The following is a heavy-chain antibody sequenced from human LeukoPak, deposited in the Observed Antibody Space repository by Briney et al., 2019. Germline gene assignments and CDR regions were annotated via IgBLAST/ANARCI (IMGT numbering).Heavy chain of an antibody. J-gene: IGHJ4*02. D-gene: IGHD2-2*01. CDR3: ARSDIVVVPAAPIRY. V-gene: IGHV3-30*01. CDR1: GFTFSSYA. CDR2: ISYDGSNK. Sequence: GGSLRLSCAASGFTFSSYAMHWVRQAPGKGLEWVAVISYDGSNKYYADSVKGRFTISRDNSKNTLYLQMNSLRAEDTAVYYCARSDIVVVPAAPIRYWGQGTLVTVSS.